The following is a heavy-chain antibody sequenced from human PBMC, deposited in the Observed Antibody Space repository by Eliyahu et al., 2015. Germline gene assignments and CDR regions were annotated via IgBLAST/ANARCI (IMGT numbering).Heavy chain of an antibody. V-gene: IGHV1-2*02. J-gene: IGHJ1*01. CDR2: INPNSGGT. CDR3: ARELVYSSGWYEDFQH. D-gene: IGHD6-19*01. CDR1: GYTFTGYY. Sequence: QVQLVQSGAEVKKPGASVKVSCKASGYTFTGYYMHWVRQAPGQGLEWMGWINPNSGGTNYAQKFQGRVTMTRDTSISTAYMELSRLRSDDTAVYYCARELVYSSGWYEDFQHWGQGTLVTVSS.